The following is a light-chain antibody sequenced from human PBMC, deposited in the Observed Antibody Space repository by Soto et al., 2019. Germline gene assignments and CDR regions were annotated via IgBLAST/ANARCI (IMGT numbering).Light chain of an antibody. CDR3: QQYDNHPYT. CDR2: DAS. V-gene: IGKV1-33*01. Sequence: DIQMTQSPSSLSASVGDRVTITCQASQDISNYLNWYQQKPGKAPKLLIYDASNLETGVPSRFSGSGSETDFTFTISSLQPEDIATYYCQQYDNHPYTFGQGTKLEIK. J-gene: IGKJ2*01. CDR1: QDISNY.